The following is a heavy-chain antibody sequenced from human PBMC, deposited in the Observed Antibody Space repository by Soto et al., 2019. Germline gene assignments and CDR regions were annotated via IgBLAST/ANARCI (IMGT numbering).Heavy chain of an antibody. Sequence: SETLSLTCTVSGGSVSSGRYYWSWIRQPPGKGLEWVGYIYYSGSTNYNPSLKSRVTISVDTSKNQFSLKLSSVTAADTAVYYCARYTTYWLDPRGQGTLVTVSS. CDR3: ARYTTYWLDP. CDR2: IYYSGST. V-gene: IGHV4-61*01. J-gene: IGHJ5*02. CDR1: GGSVSSGRYY. D-gene: IGHD1-26*01.